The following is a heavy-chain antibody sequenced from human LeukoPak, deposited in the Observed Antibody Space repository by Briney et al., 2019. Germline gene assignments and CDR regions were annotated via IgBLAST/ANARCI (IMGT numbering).Heavy chain of an antibody. J-gene: IGHJ4*02. D-gene: IGHD5-18*01. Sequence: PGGSLRLSCAASGFTFSSYDMNWVRQAPGKGLECLSYISSSGSNTYYAGSVKGRFTISRDNAKNSLYLQMSSLRAEDTAVYYCARVPRDGYSSGFYDYWGQGTLVTVSS. CDR3: ARVPRDGYSSGFYDY. V-gene: IGHV3-48*03. CDR1: GFTFSSYD. CDR2: ISSSGSNT.